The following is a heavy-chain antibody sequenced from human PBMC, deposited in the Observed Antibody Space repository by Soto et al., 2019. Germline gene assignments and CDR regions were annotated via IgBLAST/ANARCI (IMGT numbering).Heavy chain of an antibody. D-gene: IGHD2-2*01. CDR2: ISSSGDII. V-gene: IGHV3-11*01. CDR1: GFSFCDYD. Sequence: PGGSLRLSCVASGFSFCDYDMTWIRKAPGKGREGGSYISSSGDIIYYAGSVKGRFTISRDNDKNSSHLQMNSLRVEDTAMYYCVRDRYCSSSSCFTPVEYCFDHWGQGTLVTVSS. J-gene: IGHJ4*02. CDR3: VRDRYCSSSSCFTPVEYCFDH.